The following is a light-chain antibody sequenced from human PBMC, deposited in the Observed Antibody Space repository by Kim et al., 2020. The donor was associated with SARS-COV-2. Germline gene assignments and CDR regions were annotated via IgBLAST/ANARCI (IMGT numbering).Light chain of an antibody. J-gene: IGKJ2*01. CDR2: QAS. V-gene: IGKV1-5*03. CDR1: QTVSRW. Sequence: DIQLTQSPSSLSASVGDRVILRCRASQTVSRWLAWYQQKPGKAPKLLVYQASNLETGVPSRFSASGSGTEFSLTISSLQPGDFATYFCQQYNAYPYTFGQGTKLEI. CDR3: QQYNAYPYT.